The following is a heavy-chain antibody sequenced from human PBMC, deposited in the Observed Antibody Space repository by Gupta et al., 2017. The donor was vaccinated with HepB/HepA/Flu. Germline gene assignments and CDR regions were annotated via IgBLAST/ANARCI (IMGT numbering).Heavy chain of an antibody. Sequence: EVVLVGGGGGLVKPAGSLRISCAAFGFTVSDNYLAWVRQAPGKGLVWVSSIYRGGTNSYADSVKGRVLISRDKSKNTLYLQMNRLRAEDTAIYYCARVGYVAGPNASLGVWGQGTLGTVSS. D-gene: IGHD3-16*01. V-gene: IGHV3-66*01. J-gene: IGHJ4*03. CDR1: GFTVSDNY. CDR2: IYRGGTN. CDR3: ARVGYVAGPNASLGV.